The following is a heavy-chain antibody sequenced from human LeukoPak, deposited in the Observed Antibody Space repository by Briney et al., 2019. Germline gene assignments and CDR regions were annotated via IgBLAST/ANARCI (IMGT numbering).Heavy chain of an antibody. D-gene: IGHD3-22*01. V-gene: IGHV3-73*01. J-gene: IGHJ4*02. CDR3: TRRVDSSGYYGIDY. CDR1: GFTFSGSA. Sequence: GGSLRLSCAASGFTFSGSAMHWVRQASGKGLEWVGRIRSKANSYATAYAASVKGRFTISRDDSKNTAYLQMNSLKTEDTAVYYCTRRVDSSGYYGIDYWRQGTLVTVSS. CDR2: IRSKANSYAT.